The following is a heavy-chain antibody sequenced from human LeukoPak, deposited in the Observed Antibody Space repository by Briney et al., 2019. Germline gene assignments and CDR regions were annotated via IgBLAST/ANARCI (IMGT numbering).Heavy chain of an antibody. CDR2: IGYDGSAK. D-gene: IGHD1-1*01. J-gene: IGHJ2*01. V-gene: IGHV3-30*18. Sequence: GGSLRLSCAASGFTFSSYGIHWVRQAPGKGLEWVAVIGYDGSAKFYADSVKGRFTISRDNSKNTLYLQMNSLRPEDTALYYCAKEGGNTYVNSYWYFDLWGRGSLVTVSP. CDR3: AKEGGNTYVNSYWYFDL. CDR1: GFTFSSYG.